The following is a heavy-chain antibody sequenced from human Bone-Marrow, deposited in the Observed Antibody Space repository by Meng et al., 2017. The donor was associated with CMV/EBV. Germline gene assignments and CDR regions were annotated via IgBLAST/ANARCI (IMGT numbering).Heavy chain of an antibody. V-gene: IGHV1-46*01. J-gene: IGHJ4*02. D-gene: IGHD2-2*01. CDR1: GYTFTSYY. CDR3: AKCSSTSCRYFDY. CDR2: INPSGGST. Sequence: ASVKVSCKASGYTFTSYYMHWVRQAPGQGLEWMGIINPSGGSTSYAQKFQGRVTMTRDTSTSTVYMELSSLRAEDTALYYCAKCSSTSCRYFDYWGQGTLVTVSS.